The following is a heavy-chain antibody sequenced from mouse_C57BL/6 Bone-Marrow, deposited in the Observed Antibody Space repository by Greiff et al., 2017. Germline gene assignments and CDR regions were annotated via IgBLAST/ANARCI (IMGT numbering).Heavy chain of an antibody. CDR2: IDPSDSYT. CDR1: GYTFTSYW. V-gene: IGHV1-59*01. CDR3: ARAEGYDCGSSYAWYFDV. J-gene: IGHJ1*03. D-gene: IGHD1-1*01. Sequence: QVQLQQSGAELVRPGTSVKLSCKASGYTFTSYWMHWVKQRPGQGLEWIGVIDPSDSYTNYNPKFKGQATLTVDTSSSTAYMQLSRLTSEDSAVYDCARAEGYDCGSSYAWYFDVWGTGTTVTVSS.